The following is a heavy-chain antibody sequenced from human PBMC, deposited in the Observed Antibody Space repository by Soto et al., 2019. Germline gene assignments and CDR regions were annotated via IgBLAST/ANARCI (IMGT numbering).Heavy chain of an antibody. J-gene: IGHJ4*02. CDR1: GFTIINYA. V-gene: IGHV3-23*01. Sequence: EVQLLESGGGLVQPGGSLRLSCEASGFTIINYAMTWLRQAPGQGLEWVSTFTSPGVTYYADSVKGRFTISRDTSKNTLFLQMNRLRAEDTAVYDCAQREARTGSYFDWGQGTLVTVSP. D-gene: IGHD1-26*01. CDR2: FTSPGVT. CDR3: AQREARTGSYFD.